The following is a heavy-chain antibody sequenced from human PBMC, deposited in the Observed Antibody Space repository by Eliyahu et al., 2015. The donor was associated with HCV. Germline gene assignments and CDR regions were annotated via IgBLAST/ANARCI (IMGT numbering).Heavy chain of an antibody. Sequence: QVQLVQSGAEVKKPGASVKVSCKASGYTFTEYYMYWVRQAPGQGLEWVGWINPNSGGTNYAQKFQGQVTMTRDTSISTAFMELSSLRSDDTAVYYCARVCDSSGYHCSFDYWGQGTLVTVSS. CDR2: INPNSGGT. CDR1: GYTFTEYY. CDR3: ARVCDSSGYHCSFDY. J-gene: IGHJ4*02. V-gene: IGHV1-2*02. D-gene: IGHD3-22*01.